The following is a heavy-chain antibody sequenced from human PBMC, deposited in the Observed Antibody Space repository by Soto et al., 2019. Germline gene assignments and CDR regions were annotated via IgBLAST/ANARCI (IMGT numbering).Heavy chain of an antibody. J-gene: IGHJ6*02. CDR1: GYTFTSYG. CDR2: IGAYNGNT. D-gene: IGHD2-15*01. CDR3: AREFVDMDCSGGSCYSGYYYYYGMDV. Sequence: QVQLVQSGAEVKKPGASVKVSCKASGYTFTSYGISWVRQAPGQGLEWMGWIGAYNGNTNYAQKLEGRVPMTTDPSTSTAYMELRSLRSDDTAVYYCAREFVDMDCSGGSCYSGYYYYYGMDVWGQGTTVTVSS. V-gene: IGHV1-18*01.